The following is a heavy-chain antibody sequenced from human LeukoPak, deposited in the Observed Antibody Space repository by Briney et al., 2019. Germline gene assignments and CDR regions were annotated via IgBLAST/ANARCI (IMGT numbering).Heavy chain of an antibody. CDR3: GRVYDGAYHLDH. V-gene: IGHV3-48*02. CDR2: MSSSRSNI. Sequence: PGGALRLSCAASGFIISHYGMNWVRQAPGKGLEWLAYMSSSRSNIYYADSVKGRFTTSRDDGNNSLSLQMSSRRDEDTAIYYCGRVYDGAYHLDHWGQGTLVTVSS. CDR1: GFIISHYG. D-gene: IGHD5/OR15-5a*01. J-gene: IGHJ4*02.